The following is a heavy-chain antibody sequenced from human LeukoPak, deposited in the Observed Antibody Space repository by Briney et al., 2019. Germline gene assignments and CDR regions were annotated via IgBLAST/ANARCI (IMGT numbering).Heavy chain of an antibody. CDR3: ARDRDYYGSGSYYRSMDV. V-gene: IGHV3-48*03. Sequence: GRSLRLSCAASVFTFSSYEMNWVRQAPGKGLESVSYISSSGSTIYYADSVKGRFTISRDNAKNSLYLQMNSLRAEDTAVYYCARDRDYYGSGSYYRSMDVWGKGTTVTVSS. D-gene: IGHD3-10*01. CDR2: ISSSGSTI. J-gene: IGHJ6*04. CDR1: VFTFSSYE.